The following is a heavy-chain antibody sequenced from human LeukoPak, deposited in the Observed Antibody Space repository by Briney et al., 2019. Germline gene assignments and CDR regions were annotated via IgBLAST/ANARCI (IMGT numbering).Heavy chain of an antibody. CDR2: IIPMFGIA. CDR3: ARDRPYTGGWRGFDY. CDR1: GGTFSRYA. Sequence: SVKVSCKASGGTFSRYAISWVRRAPGRGLEWMGGIIPMFGIANYAQKFQGRVTITADESTSTAYMELSSLRSEDTAVYYCARDRPYTGGWRGFDYWGQGTLVTVSS. J-gene: IGHJ4*02. V-gene: IGHV1-69*01. D-gene: IGHD6-19*01.